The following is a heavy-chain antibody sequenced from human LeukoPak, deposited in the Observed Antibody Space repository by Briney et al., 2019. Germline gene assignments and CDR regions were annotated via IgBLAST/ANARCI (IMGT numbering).Heavy chain of an antibody. CDR1: GFTFSTYG. D-gene: IGHD3-16*01. CDR2: LSHDGTNK. Sequence: GRSLRLSCAASGFTFSTYGMHWVRQAPGKGLEWVSVLSHDGTNKYYADSVKGRFTISRDNSKNTLYLQMNSLRAEETAVYYCASGFLRNWYYLGDYWGQGTLVTVSS. J-gene: IGHJ4*02. CDR3: ASGFLRNWYYLGDY. V-gene: IGHV3-30*03.